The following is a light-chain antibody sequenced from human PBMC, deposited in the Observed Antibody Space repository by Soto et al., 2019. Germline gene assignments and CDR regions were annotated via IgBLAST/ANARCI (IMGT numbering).Light chain of an antibody. J-gene: IGKJ1*01. CDR3: QQSNNWPPT. V-gene: IGKV3-15*01. CDR2: GAS. CDR1: QSVSSN. Sequence: EIVMTQSPATLSVSPGERATLSCRASQSVSSNLAWYQQKPGQAPRLLIYGASTRATGIPARFSGSGSGTEFPLTISSLQSEDFALYYCQQSNNWPPTFGQGTKVEIK.